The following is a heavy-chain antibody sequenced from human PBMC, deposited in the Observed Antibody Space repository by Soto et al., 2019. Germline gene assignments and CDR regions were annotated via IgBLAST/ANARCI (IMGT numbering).Heavy chain of an antibody. CDR2: IFYSGTN. CDR3: ARSVDP. CDR1: GGSISSGGYY. J-gene: IGHJ5*02. V-gene: IGHV4-31*03. Sequence: QVQLQESGPGLVKPSQTLSLTCTVSGGSISSGGYYWSWIRQHPGKGLEWIGYIFYSGTNYDNPSLKRRITISVDTSKNQFSLKLNSVTAADSAVYYCARSVDPWGQGTLVTVSS.